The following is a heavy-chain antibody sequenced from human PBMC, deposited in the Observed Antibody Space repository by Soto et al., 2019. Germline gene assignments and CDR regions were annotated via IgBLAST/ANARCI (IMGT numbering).Heavy chain of an antibody. Sequence: TLSLTSSVSGASINRGGTDYRDWIRQHPVKGLEWIGYIYYSGRIYYNPSLESRVTISVDTSKNQFSLKLTSVTAADTAVYYCAHSLRSFYYFGLDVWCQGTTVTAP. CDR1: GASINRGGTDY. D-gene: IGHD3-10*01. J-gene: IGHJ6*02. CDR2: IYYSGRI. CDR3: AHSLRSFYYFGLDV. V-gene: IGHV4-31*03.